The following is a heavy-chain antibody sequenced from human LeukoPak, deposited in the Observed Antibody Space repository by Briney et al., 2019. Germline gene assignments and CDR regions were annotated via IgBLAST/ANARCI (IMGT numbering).Heavy chain of an antibody. D-gene: IGHD3-3*01. CDR1: RGSINSYY. Sequence: PSETLSLTCTISRGSINSYYWTGIRQPPGKGLEWVGYIYDNVNTNYNPSLKSRVTISVDTSKNQFSLKLSSVTAADTAVYYCARGRITIFGVLTPHFDYWGQGTLVTVAS. CDR2: IYDNVNT. J-gene: IGHJ4*02. CDR3: ARGRITIFGVLTPHFDY. V-gene: IGHV4-59*01.